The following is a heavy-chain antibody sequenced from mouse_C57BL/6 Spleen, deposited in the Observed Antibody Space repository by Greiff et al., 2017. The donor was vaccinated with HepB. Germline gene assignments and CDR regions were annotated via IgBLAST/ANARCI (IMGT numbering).Heavy chain of an antibody. V-gene: IGHV1-22*01. D-gene: IGHD2-4*01. CDR2: INPNNGGT. Sequence: EVQLQESGPELVKPGASVKMSCKASGYTFTDYNMHWVKQSHGKSLEWIGYINPNNGGTSYNQKFKGKATLTVNKSSSTAYMELRSLTSEDSAVYYCAREGDSYYDYHYYDAMDYWGQGTSVTVSS. J-gene: IGHJ4*01. CDR3: AREGDSYYDYHYYDAMDY. CDR1: GYTFTDYN.